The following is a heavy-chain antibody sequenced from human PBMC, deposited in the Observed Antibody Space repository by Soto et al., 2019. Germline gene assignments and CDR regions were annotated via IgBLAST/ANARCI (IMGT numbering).Heavy chain of an antibody. CDR2: ISYDGSNK. V-gene: IGHV3-30*18. Sequence: GGSLRLSCAASGFTFSSYGMHWVRQAPGKGLEWVAVISYDGSNKYYADSVKGRFTISRDNSKNTLYLQMNSLRAEDTAMYYCAKSRPVLLWFGELLFEPYFDYWGQGTLVTVSS. CDR1: GFTFSSYG. D-gene: IGHD3-10*01. J-gene: IGHJ4*02. CDR3: AKSRPVLLWFGELLFEPYFDY.